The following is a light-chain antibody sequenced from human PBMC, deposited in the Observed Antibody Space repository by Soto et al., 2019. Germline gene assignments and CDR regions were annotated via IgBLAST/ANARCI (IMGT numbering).Light chain of an antibody. CDR1: ETVATN. CDR3: QQYNSWPLT. CDR2: GAS. Sequence: IVLTQSPGTLSLSPGDRATLSCWARETVATNLAWYQQKPGQAPRLLISGASTRAAGISDRFRGSGSGTEFTLTISSLQSEDCAVYYCQQYNSWPLTFGGGTKVDIK. V-gene: IGKV3-15*01. J-gene: IGKJ4*01.